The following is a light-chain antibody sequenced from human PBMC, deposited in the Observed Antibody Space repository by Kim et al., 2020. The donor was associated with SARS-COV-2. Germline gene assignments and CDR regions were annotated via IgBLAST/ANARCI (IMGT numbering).Light chain of an antibody. V-gene: IGKV3-20*01. Sequence: EIVLTQSPGTLSLSPGERATLSCRANQSVRGSYLAWFQQKPGQAPRLLIYGVSSRATGTPDRFSGSGSGTDFTLTISRLEPDDFAVYYCQQYARAPDTFGQGTRLEIK. CDR3: QQYARAPDT. CDR2: GVS. J-gene: IGKJ5*01. CDR1: QSVRGSY.